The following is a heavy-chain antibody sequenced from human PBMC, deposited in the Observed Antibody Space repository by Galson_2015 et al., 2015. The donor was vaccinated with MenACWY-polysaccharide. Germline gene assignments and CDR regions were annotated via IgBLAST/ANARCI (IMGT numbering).Heavy chain of an antibody. CDR1: GDSVASNSAA. V-gene: IGHV6-1*01. CDR2: TYYRSKWSN. J-gene: IGHJ3*02. Sequence: CAISGDSVASNSAAWNWIRQSPSRGLEWLGRTYYRSKWSNDYAVSVKSRITINPDTSKNQFSLHLNSVTPEDTAVYYCARDSVSNDAFDIWGQGTLVTVSS. D-gene: IGHD3-3*02. CDR3: ARDSVSNDAFDI.